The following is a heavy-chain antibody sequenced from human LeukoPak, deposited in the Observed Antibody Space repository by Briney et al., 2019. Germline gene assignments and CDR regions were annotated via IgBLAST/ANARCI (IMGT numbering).Heavy chain of an antibody. CDR2: ISSSGSTI. CDR3: ARGFIEPHTLHY. J-gene: IGHJ4*02. Sequence: PGGSLRLSCAASGFTFSSYSMNWVRQAPGKGLEWVSYISSSGSTIYYADSVKGRFTISRDNAKNSLYLQMNSLRAEDTAVYYCARGFIEPHTLHYWGQGTLVTVSS. V-gene: IGHV3-48*04. D-gene: IGHD3-16*02. CDR1: GFTFSSYS.